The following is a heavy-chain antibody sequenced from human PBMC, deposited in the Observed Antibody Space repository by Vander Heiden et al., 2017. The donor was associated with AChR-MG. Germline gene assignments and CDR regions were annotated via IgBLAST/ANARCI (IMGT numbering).Heavy chain of an antibody. D-gene: IGHD4-17*01. CDR3: ARDRDYGDLRGGLDP. J-gene: IGHJ5*02. CDR2: IIPILGIA. Sequence: QVQLVQSGAEVKKPGSSVKVSCKASGGTFSSYTTSWVRQAPGQGLEWMGRIIPILGIANYAQKFQGRVTITADKSTSTAYMELSSLRSEDTAVYYCARDRDYGDLRGGLDPWGQGTLVTVSS. V-gene: IGHV1-69*08. CDR1: GGTFSSYT.